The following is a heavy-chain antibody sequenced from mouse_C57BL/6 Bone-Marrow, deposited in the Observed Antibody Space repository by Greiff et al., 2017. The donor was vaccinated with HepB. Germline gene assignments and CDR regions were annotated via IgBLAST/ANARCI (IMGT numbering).Heavy chain of an antibody. J-gene: IGHJ2*01. CDR3: SRHAPAYYYGNDY. V-gene: IGHV1-58*01. CDR1: GYTFTSYG. Sequence: DVKLQESGAELVRPGSSVKMSCKTSGYTFTSYGINWVKQRPGQGLEWIGYIYNGNGDTGYNEKFKGKATLTSDTSSSTAYMQLSSLTSEDSAIYFCSRHAPAYYYGNDYWGQGTTLTVSS. CDR2: IYNGNGDT. D-gene: IGHD1-1*01.